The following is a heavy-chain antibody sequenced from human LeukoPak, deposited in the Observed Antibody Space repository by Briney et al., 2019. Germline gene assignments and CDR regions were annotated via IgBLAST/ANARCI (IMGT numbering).Heavy chain of an antibody. V-gene: IGHV3-23*01. D-gene: IGHD7-27*01. CDR1: GFTFSSYA. CDR3: AKVAGDTYYRVFDY. Sequence: PGGSLRLSCAASGFTFSSYAMSWVRQAPGKGLEWVSGITDSGGNTYYADSVKGRFTISRDNSNNMVYLQMNSLRAEDMAKYYCAKVAGDTYYRVFDYWGQGILVTVSS. J-gene: IGHJ4*02. CDR2: ITDSGGNT.